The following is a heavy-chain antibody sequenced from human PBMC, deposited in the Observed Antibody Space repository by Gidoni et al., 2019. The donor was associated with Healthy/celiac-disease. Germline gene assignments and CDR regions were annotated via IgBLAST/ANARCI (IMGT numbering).Heavy chain of an antibody. CDR2: IRGSGGST. V-gene: IGHV3-23*01. D-gene: IGHD6-6*01. CDR1: GFTFSSYA. J-gene: IGHJ4*02. Sequence: EVQLLESGGGLVQPGGSLRLSCAASGFTFSSYAMSWVRQAPGKGLEWVSAIRGSGGSTYYADSVKGRFTISRDNSKNTLYLQMNSLRAEDTAVYYCAKDLSSSSRVGYWGQGTLVTVSS. CDR3: AKDLSSSSRVGY.